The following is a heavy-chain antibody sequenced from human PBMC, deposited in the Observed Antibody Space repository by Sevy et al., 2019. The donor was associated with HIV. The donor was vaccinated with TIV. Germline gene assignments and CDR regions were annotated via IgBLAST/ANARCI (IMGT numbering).Heavy chain of an antibody. CDR1: GFTIRTYN. CDR2: ISSSSTYI. J-gene: IGHJ6*02. CDR3: ARDLVIPATTDYFYYGMDV. V-gene: IGHV3-21*01. D-gene: IGHD2-15*01. Sequence: GGSLRLSCAASGFTIRTYNMNWVRQAPGKGLEWVSSISSSSTYIYSADSVKRRFTISRDNAKNSLYLQMSSLRAEDTAVYYCARDLVIPATTDYFYYGMDVWGQGTTVTVSS.